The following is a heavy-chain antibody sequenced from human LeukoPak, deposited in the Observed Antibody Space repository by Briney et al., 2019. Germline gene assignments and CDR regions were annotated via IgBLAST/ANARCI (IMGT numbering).Heavy chain of an antibody. CDR1: GDSISSYY. CDR2: IYYSGST. V-gene: IGHV4-59*01. CDR3: ARWVAARARYYIDY. D-gene: IGHD6-6*01. Sequence: PSETLSLTCTVSGDSISSYYWNWIRQPPGKGLEWIGYIYYSGSTNYNPSLKSRVTISVDTSKNQFSLKLSSVTAADTAVYYCARWVAARARYYIDYWGQGTPVTVSS. J-gene: IGHJ4*02.